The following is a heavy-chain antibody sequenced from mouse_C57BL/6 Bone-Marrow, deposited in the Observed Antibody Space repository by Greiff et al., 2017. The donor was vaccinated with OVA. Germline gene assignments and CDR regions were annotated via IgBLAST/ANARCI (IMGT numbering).Heavy chain of an antibody. CDR1: GFSLTSYG. J-gene: IGHJ3*01. D-gene: IGHD2-10*02. CDR2: IWSGGST. V-gene: IGHV2-2*01. CDR3: ARERWYGNCSFAY. Sequence: QVQLQQSGPGLVQPSQSLSITCTVSGFSLTSYGVHWVRQSPGKGLEWLGVIWSGGSTDYNAAFISRLSISKDNSKSQVFFKMNSLQAVDTAIYYCARERWYGNCSFAYWGQGTLVTVSA.